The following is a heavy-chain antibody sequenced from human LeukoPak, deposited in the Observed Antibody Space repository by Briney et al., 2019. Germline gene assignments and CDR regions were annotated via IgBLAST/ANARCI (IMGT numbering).Heavy chain of an antibody. D-gene: IGHD6-6*01. V-gene: IGHV3-48*01. CDR1: GFTFSSYS. CDR3: ARTLAARGYYYYYMDV. J-gene: IGHJ6*03. CDR2: ISSSSSTI. Sequence: PGGSLRLSCAASGFTFSSYSMNWVRQAPGKGLEWVSYISSSSSTIYYADSVKGRFTISRGNAKNSLYLQMNSLRAEDTAVYYCARTLAARGYYYYYMDVWGKGTTVTVSS.